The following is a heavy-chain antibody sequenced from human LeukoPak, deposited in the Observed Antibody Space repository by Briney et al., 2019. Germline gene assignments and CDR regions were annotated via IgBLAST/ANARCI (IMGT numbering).Heavy chain of an antibody. D-gene: IGHD3-10*01. CDR1: GFTFDDYA. V-gene: IGHV3-9*01. CDR2: ISWNSGSI. CDR3: ARAVRFDP. J-gene: IGHJ5*02. Sequence: GGSLRLSCAASGFTFDDYAMHWVRQAPGKGLEWVSGISWNSGSIGYADSVKGRFTISRDNSKNTLYLQMNSLRAEDTAVYYCARAVRFDPWGQGTLVTVSS.